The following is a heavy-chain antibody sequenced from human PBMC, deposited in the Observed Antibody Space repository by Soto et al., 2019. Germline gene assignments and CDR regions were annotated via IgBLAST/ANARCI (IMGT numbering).Heavy chain of an antibody. J-gene: IGHJ4*02. CDR1: GFSLSTSGAD. CDR2: IYWDDDK. CDR3: AHRRPYSNSPEYFFDY. V-gene: IGHV2-5*02. Sequence: QITLKESGPTLVKPTQTLTLTCTFSGFSLSTSGADVGWIRQPPGKALEWLALIYWDDDKRYSPSLKSKLTITKDTSKTQVVLTMTNMDPLDTATYYCAHRRPYSNSPEYFFDYWGQGTLVTVSS. D-gene: IGHD6-6*01.